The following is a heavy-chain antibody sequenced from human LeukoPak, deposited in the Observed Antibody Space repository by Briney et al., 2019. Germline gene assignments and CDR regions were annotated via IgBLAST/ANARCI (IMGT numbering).Heavy chain of an antibody. J-gene: IGHJ4*02. Sequence: GRSLRLSCAASGFTFSSYGMHWVRQAPGKGLEWVAVIWYDRSNKYYADSVKGRFTISRDNSKNTLYLQMNSLRAEDTTVYYCAGGGGDSGSFDYWGQGTLVTVSS. CDR1: GFTFSSYG. D-gene: IGHD3-10*01. V-gene: IGHV3-33*01. CDR2: IWYDRSNK. CDR3: AGGGGDSGSFDY.